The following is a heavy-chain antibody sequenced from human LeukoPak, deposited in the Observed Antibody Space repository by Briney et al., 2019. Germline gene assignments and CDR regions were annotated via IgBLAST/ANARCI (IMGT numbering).Heavy chain of an antibody. V-gene: IGHV3-33*01. Sequence: GRSLRLSCAASGFTFSSYGMHWVRQAPGKGLEWLAVIWYDGSNKYHADSVKGRFTISRDNSKNTLYLQMNSLRAEDTAVYYCARGDYGDYVSNSYFDYWGQGTLVTVSS. CDR2: IWYDGSNK. J-gene: IGHJ4*02. D-gene: IGHD4-17*01. CDR3: ARGDYGDYVSNSYFDY. CDR1: GFTFSSYG.